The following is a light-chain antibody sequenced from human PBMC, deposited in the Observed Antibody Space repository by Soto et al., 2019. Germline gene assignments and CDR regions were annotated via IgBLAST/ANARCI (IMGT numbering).Light chain of an antibody. J-gene: IGKJ3*01. CDR3: QQYGSSLQFT. Sequence: EIVLTQSPGTLSLSPGERATLSCRASQSVSSSYLAWYQQKPGQAPRLLIYGASSRATGIPDRFSGSGSRTDCTLTISRLEPEDFAVYYCQQYGSSLQFTFGHWTKVDIK. V-gene: IGKV3-20*01. CDR2: GAS. CDR1: QSVSSSY.